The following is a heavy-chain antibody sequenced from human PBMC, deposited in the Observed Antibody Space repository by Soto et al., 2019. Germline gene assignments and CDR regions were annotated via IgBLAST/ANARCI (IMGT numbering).Heavy chain of an antibody. CDR2: IYSGGST. CDR1: GFTVSSNY. J-gene: IGHJ6*03. CDR3: ARCSMFGELLHYYYYMYV. Sequence: GGSLRLSCAASGFTVSSNYMSWVRQAPGKGLEWVSVIYSGGSTYYADSVKGRFTISRDNSKNTLYLQMNSLRAEDTAVYYCARCSMFGELLHYYYYMYVWGKGTTVTVSS. V-gene: IGHV3-66*01. D-gene: IGHD3-10*02.